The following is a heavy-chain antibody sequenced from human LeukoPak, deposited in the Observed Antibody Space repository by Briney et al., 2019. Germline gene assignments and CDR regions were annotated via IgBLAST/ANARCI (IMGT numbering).Heavy chain of an antibody. D-gene: IGHD6-6*01. Sequence: ASVKVSCKASGYTFTSYDINWVRQATGQGLEWMGWMNPNSGNTGYAQKFQGRVTMTRNTSISTAYMELSSLRSEDTAVYYCARVHRPTRFCWFDPWGQGTLVTVSS. CDR3: ARVHRPTRFCWFDP. CDR1: GYTFTSYD. CDR2: MNPNSGNT. V-gene: IGHV1-8*01. J-gene: IGHJ5*02.